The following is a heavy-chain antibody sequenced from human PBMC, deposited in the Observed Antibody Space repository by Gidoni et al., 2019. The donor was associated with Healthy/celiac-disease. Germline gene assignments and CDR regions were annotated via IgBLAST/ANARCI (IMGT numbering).Heavy chain of an antibody. CDR1: GGSVSSYA. CDR2: IIPTFGTA. D-gene: IGHD6-6*01. Sequence: QVQLVQAEAEVKTPGSSVKVSCKASGGSVSSYAISWVRQAPAQGVEWMGGIIPTFGTANYAQKFQGRGTITADEATSTADMELSSLRSEDTAVYYCARGRRSSSKAYFDYWGQGTLVTVSS. V-gene: IGHV1-69*01. CDR3: ARGRRSSSKAYFDY. J-gene: IGHJ4*02.